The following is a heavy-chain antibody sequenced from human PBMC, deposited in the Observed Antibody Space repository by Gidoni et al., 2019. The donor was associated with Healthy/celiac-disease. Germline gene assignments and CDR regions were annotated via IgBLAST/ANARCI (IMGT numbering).Heavy chain of an antibody. J-gene: IGHJ4*02. V-gene: IGHV4-39*01. D-gene: IGHD5-18*01. CDR1: GGSISSSSYY. CDR3: ARLSQLEWRPTNTAMAIFDY. Sequence: QLQLQESGPGLVKPSETLSLTCTVSGGSISSSSYYWGWIRQPPGKGLGWIGSLYYSGSTYYNPSLKSRVTISVDTSKNQFSLKLSAVTAADTAVYYCARLSQLEWRPTNTAMAIFDYWGQGTLVTVSS. CDR2: LYYSGST.